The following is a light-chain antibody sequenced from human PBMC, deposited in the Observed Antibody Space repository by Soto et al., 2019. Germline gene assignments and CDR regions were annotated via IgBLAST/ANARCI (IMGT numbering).Light chain of an antibody. CDR1: QTVSGSY. J-gene: IGKJ1*01. V-gene: IGKV3-20*01. Sequence: EIVLTQSAGTLSLSPGERATLSCRASQTVSGSYLAWFQQKPGQAPRLLIYDASTRAAGVPDRFSSSGSGTDFSLTINRLEPEDFAVYYCQHYGSSPWTFGQGTKVEIK. CDR2: DAS. CDR3: QHYGSSPWT.